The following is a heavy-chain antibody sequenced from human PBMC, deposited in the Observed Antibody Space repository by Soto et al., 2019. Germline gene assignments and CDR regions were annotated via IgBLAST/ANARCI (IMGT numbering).Heavy chain of an antibody. D-gene: IGHD3-3*01. CDR2: INGGNGDT. V-gene: IGHV1-3*01. Sequence: VQLVQSGAEVKKPGASVKVSCKASGYTFNTYAMHWVRQAPGQSLEWMGWINGGNGDTKYSQKFQGRVTITRDTSATTGYMELSSLRSEDTAVYFCARSGAITVFGAVTDYYSFAMDVWGQGTTVIVSS. CDR3: ARSGAITVFGAVTDYYSFAMDV. J-gene: IGHJ6*01. CDR1: GYTFNTYA.